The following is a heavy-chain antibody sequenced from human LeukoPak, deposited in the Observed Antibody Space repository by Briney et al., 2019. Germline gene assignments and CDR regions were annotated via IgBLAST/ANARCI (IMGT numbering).Heavy chain of an antibody. J-gene: IGHJ4*02. D-gene: IGHD3-22*01. V-gene: IGHV4-59*01. Sequence: SETLSLTCTVSGGSISGYYWSWVRQPPGKGLEWIGYIYYRGNTDYNPSLKSRVTISLDTSKNQSSLKLNSVTAADTAVYYCARVGDTSSYYYYLDYWGQGSLVTVSS. CDR1: GGSISGYY. CDR2: IYYRGNT. CDR3: ARVGDTSSYYYYLDY.